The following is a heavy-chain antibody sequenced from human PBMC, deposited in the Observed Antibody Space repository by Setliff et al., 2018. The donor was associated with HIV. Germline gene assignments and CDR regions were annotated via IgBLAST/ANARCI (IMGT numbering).Heavy chain of an antibody. CDR2: IQYDGDTK. D-gene: IGHD6-19*01. CDR3: VGPHCSSGWSA. Sequence: PGGSLRLSCAASGFTFSNNNMHWVRQTPGKGLEWVACIQYDGDTKYYADSVKGRFTISRDNSKNTLYLQMNSLRAEDTAVYYCVGPHCSSGWSAWGQGTLVTVSS. J-gene: IGHJ5*02. CDR1: GFTFSNNN. V-gene: IGHV3-30*02.